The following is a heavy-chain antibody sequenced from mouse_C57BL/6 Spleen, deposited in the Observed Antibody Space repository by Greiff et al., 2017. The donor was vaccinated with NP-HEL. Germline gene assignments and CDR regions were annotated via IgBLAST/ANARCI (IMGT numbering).Heavy chain of an antibody. CDR2: IYPGSGST. CDR3: ARSHYGSSYYFDY. CDR1: GYTFTSYW. V-gene: IGHV1-55*01. Sequence: QVQLQQPGAELVKPGASVKMSCKASGYTFTSYWITWVKQRPGQGLEWIGDIYPGSGSTNYNEKFKSKATLTVDTSSSTAYMQLSSLTSEDSAVYYCARSHYGSSYYFDYWAKAPLSQSPQ. D-gene: IGHD1-1*01. J-gene: IGHJ2*01.